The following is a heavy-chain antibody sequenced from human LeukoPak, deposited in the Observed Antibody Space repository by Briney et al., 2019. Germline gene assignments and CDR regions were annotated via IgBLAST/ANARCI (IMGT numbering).Heavy chain of an antibody. CDR3: AKLYLSYGDYGY. J-gene: IGHJ4*02. V-gene: IGHV3-66*04. D-gene: IGHD4-17*01. CDR1: GFTVSSNY. Sequence: PGGSLRLSCAASGFTVSSNYMSWVRQAPGKGLEWVSVIYSGGSTYYADSVKGRFTISRDNAKNSLYLQMNSLRAEDTAVYYCAKLYLSYGDYGYWGQGTLVTVSS. CDR2: IYSGGST.